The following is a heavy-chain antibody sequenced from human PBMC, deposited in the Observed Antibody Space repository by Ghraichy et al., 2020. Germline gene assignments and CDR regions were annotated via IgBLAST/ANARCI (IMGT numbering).Heavy chain of an antibody. J-gene: IGHJ6*02. CDR1: GFTFSSYG. CDR3: AKDLARSSPYYYYYYGMDV. D-gene: IGHD5-12*01. Sequence: GGSLRLSCAASGFTFSSYGMHWVRQAPGKGLEWVAVISYDGSNKYYADSVKSRFTISRDNSKNTLYLQMNSLRAEDTAVYYCAKDLARSSPYYYYYYGMDVWGQGTTVTVSS. CDR2: ISYDGSNK. V-gene: IGHV3-30*18.